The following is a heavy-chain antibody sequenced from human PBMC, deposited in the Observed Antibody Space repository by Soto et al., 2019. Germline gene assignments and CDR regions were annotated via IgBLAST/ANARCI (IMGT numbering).Heavy chain of an antibody. CDR1: GGSXSSYY. Sequence: PAETLSLTCTVSGGSXSSYYWSWIRQPPGKGLEWIGYIYYSGSTNYNPSLKSRVTISVDTSKNQFSLKLSSVTAADTAVYYCARRYSSAFDIWGQGTMVTVSS. CDR2: IYYSGST. D-gene: IGHD6-13*01. V-gene: IGHV4-59*08. CDR3: ARRYSSAFDI. J-gene: IGHJ3*02.